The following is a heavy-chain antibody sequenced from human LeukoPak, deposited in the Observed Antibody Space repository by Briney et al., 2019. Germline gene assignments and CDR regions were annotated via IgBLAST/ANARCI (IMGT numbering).Heavy chain of an antibody. J-gene: IGHJ4*02. CDR1: GFTISRYA. V-gene: IGHV3-64D*06. Sequence: GGSLRLSCSASGFTISRYAMHWVRQAPGKGLEYVSAISGNGCSTYYADSVKGRFTISRDNSKNTLYLQMSSLRAEDTAVYYCVKDGSGSYYTYYFDYWGQGTLVTVSS. CDR3: VKDGSGSYYTYYFDY. CDR2: ISGNGCST. D-gene: IGHD3-10*01.